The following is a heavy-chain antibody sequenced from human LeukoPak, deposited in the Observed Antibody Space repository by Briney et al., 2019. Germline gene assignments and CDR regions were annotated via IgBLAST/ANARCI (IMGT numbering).Heavy chain of an antibody. Sequence: SETLSLTCTVSGGSISSYCWSWIRQPPGKGLEWIGYIYYSGSTNYNPSLKSRVTISVDTSKNQFSLKLSSVTAADTAVYYCARGQYGSGSYPPGAFDIWGQGTMVTVSS. CDR3: ARGQYGSGSYPPGAFDI. J-gene: IGHJ3*02. CDR1: GGSISSYC. V-gene: IGHV4-59*01. CDR2: IYYSGST. D-gene: IGHD3-10*01.